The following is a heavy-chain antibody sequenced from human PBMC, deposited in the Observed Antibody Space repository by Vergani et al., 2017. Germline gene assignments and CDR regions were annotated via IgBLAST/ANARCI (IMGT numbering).Heavy chain of an antibody. CDR1: GGSFSGYF. V-gene: IGHV4-34*01. J-gene: IGHJ6*02. D-gene: IGHD6-13*01. CDR3: ARGKLVPYYYYDVMDV. Sequence: QVPLQQWGAGLLKPSETLSLTCAVYGGSFSGYFWSWLRQPPGKGLEWIGEVNHSGSTIYNPSLKSRVTISVDTSKNQFSLKLSSATAADTAVYYCARGKLVPYYYYDVMDVWGQGTTVTVS. CDR2: VNHSGST.